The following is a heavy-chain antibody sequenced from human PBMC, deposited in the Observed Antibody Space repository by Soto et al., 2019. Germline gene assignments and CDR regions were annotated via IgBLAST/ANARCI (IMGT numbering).Heavy chain of an antibody. Sequence: EVQLVESGGGLVKPWGSLRLSCAATGFTFSNAWMSWFRQSPGKGLEWVGHIKSKTDGGAPYYAAPVKGRFTISRDESDNTVYLQMNSLKTADTAVYYCTTDGLITFGGVLGPNWFDSWGQGTLVTVSS. J-gene: IGHJ5*01. CDR3: TTDGLITFGGVLGPNWFDS. CDR2: IKSKTDGGAP. V-gene: IGHV3-15*01. D-gene: IGHD3-16*02. CDR1: GFTFSNAW.